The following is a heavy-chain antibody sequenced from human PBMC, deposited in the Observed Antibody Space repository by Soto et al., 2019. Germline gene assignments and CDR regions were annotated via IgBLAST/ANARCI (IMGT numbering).Heavy chain of an antibody. V-gene: IGHV3-9*01. D-gene: IGHD3-10*01. J-gene: IGHJ6*03. CDR2: ISWNSGSI. Sequence: EVQLVESGGGLVQPGRSLRLSCAASGFTFDDYAMHWVRQAPGKGLEWVSGISWNSGSIGYADSVKGRFTISRDNAKNSLYLQMNSLRAEDTALYYCAKDPWFGEFSFSYMDVWGKGTTVTVSS. CDR3: AKDPWFGEFSFSYMDV. CDR1: GFTFDDYA.